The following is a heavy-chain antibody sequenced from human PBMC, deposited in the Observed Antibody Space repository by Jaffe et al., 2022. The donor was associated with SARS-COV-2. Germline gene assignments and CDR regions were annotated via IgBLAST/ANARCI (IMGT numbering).Heavy chain of an antibody. Sequence: QLQLQESGPGLVKPSETLSLTCTVSGGSISSSSYYWGWIRQPPGKGLEWIGSIYYSGSTYYNPSLKSRVTISVDTSKNQFSLKLSSVTAADTAVYYCARQPHVARWTLSPSKGGAFDIWGQGTMVTVSS. CDR3: ARQPHVARWTLSPSKGGAFDI. V-gene: IGHV4-39*01. CDR1: GGSISSSSYY. CDR2: IYYSGST. J-gene: IGHJ3*02. D-gene: IGHD2-15*01.